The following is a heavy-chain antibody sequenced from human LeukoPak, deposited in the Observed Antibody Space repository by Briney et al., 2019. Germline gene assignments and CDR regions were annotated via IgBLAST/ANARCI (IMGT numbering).Heavy chain of an antibody. V-gene: IGHV3-23*01. D-gene: IGHD3-10*01. CDR3: AKVSGGSGSYYLNFDY. J-gene: IGHJ4*02. CDR1: GFTFSSYA. Sequence: GGSLRLSCAASGFTFSSYAMSWVRQAPGKGLEWASAISGSGGSTCYADSVKGRFTISRDNSKNTLYLQMNSLRAEDTAVYYCAKVSGGSGSYYLNFDYWGQGTLVTVSS. CDR2: ISGSGGST.